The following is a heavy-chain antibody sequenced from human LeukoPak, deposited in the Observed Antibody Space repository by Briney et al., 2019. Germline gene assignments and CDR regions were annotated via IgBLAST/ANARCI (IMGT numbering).Heavy chain of an antibody. CDR2: ISGSGGNT. V-gene: IGHV3-23*01. J-gene: IGHJ4*02. CDR3: AKDEANVLLWFGELLGPIDY. Sequence: TGGSLRLSCAASGFTFSSYAMSWVRQAPGKGLEWVSVISGSGGNTYYADSVKGRFTISRDNSKNTLYLQMNSLRTEDTAVYYCAKDEANVLLWFGELLGPIDYWGQGTLVTVSS. CDR1: GFTFSSYA. D-gene: IGHD3-10*01.